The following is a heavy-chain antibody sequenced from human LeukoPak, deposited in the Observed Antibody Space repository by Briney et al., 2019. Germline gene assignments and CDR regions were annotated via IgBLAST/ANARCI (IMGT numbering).Heavy chain of an antibody. CDR2: INPNSGGT. CDR3: ARAVVVAADYMDA. V-gene: IGHV1-2*02. Sequence: ASVKVSGKASGYTFTGYYMHWVRQAPGQGLEWMGWINPNSGGTNYAQKFQGRVTMTRDTSISTAYMELSRLRSDDTAVYYCARAVVVAADYMDAWGKGTTVTVSS. CDR1: GYTFTGYY. D-gene: IGHD2-15*01. J-gene: IGHJ6*03.